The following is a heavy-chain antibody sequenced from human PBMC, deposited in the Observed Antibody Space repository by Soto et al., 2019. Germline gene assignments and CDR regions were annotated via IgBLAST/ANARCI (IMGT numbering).Heavy chain of an antibody. D-gene: IGHD6-19*01. Sequence: SLRLSCAASGFSFSSYAMNWVRQAPGKGLEWVSVISGSGGSTYYSDSVKGRFTISRDNSKNTLYLQMISLRAEDTAVYYCASRSSGWYFDYWGQGTLVTVSS. CDR2: ISGSGGST. CDR3: ASRSSGWYFDY. V-gene: IGHV3-23*01. CDR1: GFSFSSYA. J-gene: IGHJ4*02.